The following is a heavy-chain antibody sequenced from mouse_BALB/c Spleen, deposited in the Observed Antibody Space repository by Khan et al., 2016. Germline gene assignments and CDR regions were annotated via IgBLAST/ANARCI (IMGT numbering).Heavy chain of an antibody. V-gene: IGHV5-4*02. Sequence: EVELVESGGGLVKPGGSLKLSCAASEFTFSDYYMYWVRQTPEKRLEWVATISDGGAYTYYPDSVKGRFTISRDNAKNNLYLQMSSLKSEDTAMYYCARTYGNYGYFDVWGAGTTVTVSS. CDR3: ARTYGNYGYFDV. CDR2: ISDGGAYT. D-gene: IGHD1-1*02. J-gene: IGHJ1*01. CDR1: EFTFSDYY.